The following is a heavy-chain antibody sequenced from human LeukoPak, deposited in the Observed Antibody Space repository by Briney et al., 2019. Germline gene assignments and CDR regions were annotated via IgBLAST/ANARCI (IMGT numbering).Heavy chain of an antibody. D-gene: IGHD3-10*01. V-gene: IGHV3-23*01. CDR3: VKGVTMVRGSREFDY. J-gene: IGHJ4*02. Sequence: GGSLRLSCTASGFSFSNSAMTWVRQAPGKGLEWVSSIGGGGNSYYAGSVKGRFTISRDNSKNTVYLQMNNLRAEDTTIFYCVKGVTMVRGSREFDYWGQGTLVTVSS. CDR2: IGGGGNS. CDR1: GFSFSNSA.